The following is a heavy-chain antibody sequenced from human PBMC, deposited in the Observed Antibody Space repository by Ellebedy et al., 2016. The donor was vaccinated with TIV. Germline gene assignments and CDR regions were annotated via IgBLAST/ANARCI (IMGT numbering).Heavy chain of an antibody. V-gene: IGHV4-34*01. D-gene: IGHD3-22*01. CDR1: GGSFSGYY. Sequence: MPSETLSLTCAVYGGSFSGYYWSWIRQPPGKGLEWIGEIHHSGSTNYNPSLKSRVTISVDTSKNQFSLKLSSVTAADTAVYYCARVNHYDSSGYYYFSSWFDPWGQGTLVTVSS. J-gene: IGHJ5*02. CDR2: IHHSGST. CDR3: ARVNHYDSSGYYYFSSWFDP.